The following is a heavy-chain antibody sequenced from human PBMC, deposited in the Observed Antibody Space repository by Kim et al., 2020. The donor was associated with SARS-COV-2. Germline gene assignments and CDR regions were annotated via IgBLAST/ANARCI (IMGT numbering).Heavy chain of an antibody. CDR3: AKSTDYDSSGYYYYFDY. Sequence: GGSLRLSCAASGFSFSNFGMHWVRQSPGKRLEWVAVIWYDGSNTYYTDSIKGRFTISRDNSKNTLYLQMNSLRVEDTAMYYCAKSTDYDSSGYYYYFDY. D-gene: IGHD3-22*01. V-gene: IGHV3-33*06. CDR2: IWYDGSNT. CDR1: GFSFSNFG. J-gene: IGHJ4*01.